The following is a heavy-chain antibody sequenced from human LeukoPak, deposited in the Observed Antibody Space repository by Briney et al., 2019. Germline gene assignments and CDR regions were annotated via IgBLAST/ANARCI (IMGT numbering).Heavy chain of an antibody. D-gene: IGHD6-6*01. CDR2: INHGGSI. CDR3: AKVYSSSSRDSFDV. Sequence: SETLSLTCAAYGGPFTGYFWSWIRQPPGKGLEWIGEINHGGSINYNPSLKSRVTISRDTSKNQFSLNLHSVTAADTAVYYCAKVYSSSSRDSFDVWGPGTMVTVSS. J-gene: IGHJ3*01. V-gene: IGHV4-34*01. CDR1: GGPFTGYF.